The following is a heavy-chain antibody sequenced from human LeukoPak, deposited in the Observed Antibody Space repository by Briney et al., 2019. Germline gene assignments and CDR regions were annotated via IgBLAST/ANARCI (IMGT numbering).Heavy chain of an antibody. D-gene: IGHD3-22*01. Sequence: KASETLSLTCTVSGTSIRNYYWSWVRQSPGQGLEWLAYGHHTGSSNFSPPFRSRVPTSVDASRNQFSLRLTSMTAADTAVYYCAREKEGTDHDSTAAFHYWGQGILVIVSS. V-gene: IGHV4-59*01. CDR1: GTSIRNYY. CDR2: GHHTGSS. CDR3: AREKEGTDHDSTAAFHY. J-gene: IGHJ4*02.